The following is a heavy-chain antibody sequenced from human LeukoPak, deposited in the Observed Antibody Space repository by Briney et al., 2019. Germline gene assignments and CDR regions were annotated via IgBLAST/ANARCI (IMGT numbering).Heavy chain of an antibody. CDR2: INPNSGGT. D-gene: IGHD2-2*01. CDR1: GYTFTGYY. CDR3: ARSLGYCSSTSCYPMQTYYDY. J-gene: IGHJ4*02. Sequence: VASVKVSCKASGYTFTGYYMHWVRQAPGQGLEWMGWINPNSGGTNYAQKFQGRVTMTRDTSISTAYMELSRLRSDDTAVYYCARSLGYCSSTSCYPMQTYYDYWGQGTLVTVSS. V-gene: IGHV1-2*02.